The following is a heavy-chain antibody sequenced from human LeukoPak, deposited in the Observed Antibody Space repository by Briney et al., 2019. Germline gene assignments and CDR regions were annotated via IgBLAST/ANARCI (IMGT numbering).Heavy chain of an antibody. CDR3: AEGMYSSSWHQANFVGY. V-gene: IGHV1-8*01. D-gene: IGHD6-13*01. Sequence: ASVKVSCKASGYTLTSYGINWVRQATGQGLEWMGWMNPNSGNTSYAQKFQGRVTITRNTSISTAYMERSSLRSEDAAVYYCAEGMYSSSWHQANFVGYWGQGTLVTVSS. CDR2: MNPNSGNT. CDR1: GYTLTSYG. J-gene: IGHJ4*02.